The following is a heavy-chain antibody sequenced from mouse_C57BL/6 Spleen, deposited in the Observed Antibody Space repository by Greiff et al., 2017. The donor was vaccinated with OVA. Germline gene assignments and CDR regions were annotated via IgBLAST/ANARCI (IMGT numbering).Heavy chain of an antibody. CDR2: IYPRSGNT. CDR3: ASEYYYGSSYRYFDV. Sequence: QVQLQQSGAELARPGASVKLSCKASGYTFTSYGISWVKQRTGQGLEWIGEIYPRSGNTYYNEKFKGKATLTADKSSSTAYMELRSLTSEDSAVYFCASEYYYGSSYRYFDVWGTGTTVTVSS. D-gene: IGHD1-1*01. V-gene: IGHV1-81*01. CDR1: GYTFTSYG. J-gene: IGHJ1*03.